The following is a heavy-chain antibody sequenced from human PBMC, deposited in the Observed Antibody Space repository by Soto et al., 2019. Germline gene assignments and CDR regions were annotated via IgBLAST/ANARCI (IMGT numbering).Heavy chain of an antibody. CDR2: ISGSGDRT. V-gene: IGHV3-23*01. CDR3: AKVKTWTYLDF. D-gene: IGHD5-12*01. J-gene: IGHJ4*02. CDR1: GFTFSSYA. Sequence: LRLSCAASGFTFSSYAMSWVRQAPGKGLEWVSSISGSGDRTYYADSVKGRFIISGDNSKNTLYVQMNSLRAEDTAVYYCAKVKTWTYLDFWGQGSLVTVSS.